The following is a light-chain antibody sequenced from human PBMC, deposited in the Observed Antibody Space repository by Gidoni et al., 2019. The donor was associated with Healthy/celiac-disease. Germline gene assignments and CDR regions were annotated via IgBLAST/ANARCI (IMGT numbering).Light chain of an antibody. V-gene: IGLV2-18*01. Sequence: QSALTQPPSVSGSLGQSVTIACTGTSSDVGSYNRVSWYQQPPGTAPTLMIYEVSNRPSGVPDRFSGSKSGNTASLTISGLQAEDEADYYCSLYTSSSTWVFGGGTKLXVX. CDR3: SLYTSSSTWV. CDR1: SSDVGSYNR. J-gene: IGLJ3*02. CDR2: EVS.